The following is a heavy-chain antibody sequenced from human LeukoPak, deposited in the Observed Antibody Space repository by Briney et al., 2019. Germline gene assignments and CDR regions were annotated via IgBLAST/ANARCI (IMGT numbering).Heavy chain of an antibody. Sequence: SETLSLTCTVSGGSISTTTYYWDWIRQPPGKGLEYVGSIYYSGSTYYTPSLTSRVTISIDTAKNQFSLKLISVTAADTAVYFCARHCSDSNCYRLDAFDIWGQGTLVTVSS. CDR2: IYYSGST. D-gene: IGHD2-15*01. V-gene: IGHV4-39*01. CDR3: ARHCSDSNCYRLDAFDI. CDR1: GGSISTTTYY. J-gene: IGHJ3*02.